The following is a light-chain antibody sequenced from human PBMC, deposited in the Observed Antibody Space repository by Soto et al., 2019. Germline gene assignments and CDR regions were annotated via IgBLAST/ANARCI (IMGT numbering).Light chain of an antibody. CDR3: QQNYSTPIT. Sequence: DIQMTQSPSSLSASVGDRVTITCRASQSISSYLNWYQQKPGKAPKLLIYAASSLQSGVPSRFSGSGSWTDFTLTISSLQPEDFATYYCQQNYSTPITFGQGTRLDIK. J-gene: IGKJ5*01. CDR2: AAS. V-gene: IGKV1-39*01. CDR1: QSISSY.